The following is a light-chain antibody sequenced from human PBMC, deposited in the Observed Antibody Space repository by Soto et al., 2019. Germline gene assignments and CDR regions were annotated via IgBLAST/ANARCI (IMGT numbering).Light chain of an antibody. CDR2: GAS. V-gene: IGKV3-15*01. CDR1: QSVSSN. CDR3: LQYHNWPPLT. Sequence: EIVMTQSPATLSVSPGARAPLSCRANQSVSSNVAWYQQRFGQAPRLLMYGASIRATSFPARFSGSGSGTEFTLTIRSLQSEDVAIHYCLQYHNWPPLTFGGGTKVDIK. J-gene: IGKJ4*01.